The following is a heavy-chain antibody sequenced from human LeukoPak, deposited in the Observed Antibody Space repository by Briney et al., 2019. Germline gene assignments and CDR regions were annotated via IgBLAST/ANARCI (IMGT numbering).Heavy chain of an antibody. V-gene: IGHV3-48*03. CDR1: GFTFSSYE. Sequence: GGSLRLSCAACGFTFSSYEMNWVRQAPGEGLEWVSYISSSGSTIYYADSVKGRFSISRDTVKSSLYLQMNSLRAEDTAVYYCARDCTNGVCYFPYYFDSWGQGTLVTVSS. CDR3: ARDCTNGVCYFPYYFDS. D-gene: IGHD2-8*01. J-gene: IGHJ4*02. CDR2: ISSSGSTI.